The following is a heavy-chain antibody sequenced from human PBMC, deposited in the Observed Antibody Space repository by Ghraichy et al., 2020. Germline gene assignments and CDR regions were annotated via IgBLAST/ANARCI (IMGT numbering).Heavy chain of an antibody. CDR2: ISYDGSNK. V-gene: IGHV3-30*18. CDR1: GFTFSSYG. J-gene: IGHJ4*02. Sequence: GGSLRLSCAASGFTFSSYGMHWVRQAPGKGLEWVAVISYDGSNKYYADSVKGRFTISRDNSKNTLYLQMNSLRAEDTAVYYCAKDRYSSSWFPCDYWGQGTLVTVSS. D-gene: IGHD6-13*01. CDR3: AKDRYSSSWFPCDY.